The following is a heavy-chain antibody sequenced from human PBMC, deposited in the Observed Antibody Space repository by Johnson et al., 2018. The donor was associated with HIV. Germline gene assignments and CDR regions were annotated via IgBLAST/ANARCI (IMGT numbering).Heavy chain of an antibody. CDR2: ISYDGSNK. J-gene: IGHJ3*02. CDR1: GFTFSSYA. Sequence: QVQLVESGGGVVQPGRSLRLSCAASGFTFSSYAMHWVRQAPGKGLEWVAVISYDGSNKYYADSVKGRFTISRDNSKNTLYLQMNSLRAEDTAVYYCASVRSDYSNEDAFDIWGQGTMVTVSS. D-gene: IGHD4-11*01. CDR3: ASVRSDYSNEDAFDI. V-gene: IGHV3-30-3*01.